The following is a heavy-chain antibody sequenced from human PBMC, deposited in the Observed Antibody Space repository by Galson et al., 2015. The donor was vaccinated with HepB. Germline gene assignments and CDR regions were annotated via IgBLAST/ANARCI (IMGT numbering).Heavy chain of an antibody. V-gene: IGHV3-48*03. CDR1: GFTFSSYE. D-gene: IGHD3-22*01. CDR2: ISSSGSTI. Sequence: SLRLSCAASGFTFSSYEMNWVRQAPGKGLEWVSYISSSGSTIYYADSVKGRFTISRDNAKNSLYLQMNSLRAEDTAVYYCARDSFPQITMIVAPPGDWGQGTLVTVSS. J-gene: IGHJ4*02. CDR3: ARDSFPQITMIVAPPGD.